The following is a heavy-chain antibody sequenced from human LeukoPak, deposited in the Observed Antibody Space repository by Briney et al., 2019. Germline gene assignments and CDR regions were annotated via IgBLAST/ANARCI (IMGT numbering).Heavy chain of an antibody. D-gene: IGHD3-10*01. CDR3: ARRDYYGSGSYPVDY. CDR1: GGSISSGGYY. V-gene: IGHV4-30-4*08. Sequence: PSETLSLTCTVSGGSISSGGYYWSWIRQHPGKGLEWIGYIYYSGSTYYNPSLKSRVTISVDTSKNQFSLKLSSVTAADTAVYYCARRDYYGSGSYPVDYWGQGTLVTVSS. CDR2: IYYSGST. J-gene: IGHJ4*02.